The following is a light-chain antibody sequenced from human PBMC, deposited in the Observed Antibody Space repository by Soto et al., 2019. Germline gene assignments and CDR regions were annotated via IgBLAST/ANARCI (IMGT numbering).Light chain of an antibody. CDR1: QSISSY. V-gene: IGKV1-39*01. J-gene: IGKJ5*01. Sequence: DIKMTQSPSSLSASVGDRVTITCRASQSISSYLTWYQQKPGKAPKLLIYAASSLQSGVPSRFSGSGSGTDFTLTISSLQPEDFATYYCQQSNSSPITFGQGTRLEIK. CDR3: QQSNSSPIT. CDR2: AAS.